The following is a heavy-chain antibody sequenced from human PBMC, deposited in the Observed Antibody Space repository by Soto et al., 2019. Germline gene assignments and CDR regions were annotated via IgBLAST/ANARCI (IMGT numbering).Heavy chain of an antibody. Sequence: SETLSLTCAVYGGSFSGYYWSWIRQPPGKGLEWIGEINHSGSTNYNPSLKSRVTISVDTSKNQFSLKLSSVTAADTAVYYCASGEWLRFSPGSSPTSFHYWGQGTLVTVSS. V-gene: IGHV4-34*01. CDR3: ASGEWLRFSPGSSPTSFHY. D-gene: IGHD5-12*01. J-gene: IGHJ4*02. CDR2: INHSGST. CDR1: GGSFSGYY.